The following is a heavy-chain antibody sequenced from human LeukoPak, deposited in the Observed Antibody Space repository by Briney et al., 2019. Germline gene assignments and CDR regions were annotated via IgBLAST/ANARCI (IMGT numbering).Heavy chain of an antibody. J-gene: IGHJ5*02. CDR3: ARAAYCSSTSCYNWFDP. Sequence: GASVKVSCKASGYTFTSYAMNWVRQAPGQGLEWMGWINTNTGNPTYAQGFTGRFVFSLDTSVSTAYLQISSLKAGDTAVYYCARAAYCSSTSCYNWFDPWGQGTLVTVSP. CDR1: GYTFTSYA. CDR2: INTNTGNP. V-gene: IGHV7-4-1*02. D-gene: IGHD2-2*01.